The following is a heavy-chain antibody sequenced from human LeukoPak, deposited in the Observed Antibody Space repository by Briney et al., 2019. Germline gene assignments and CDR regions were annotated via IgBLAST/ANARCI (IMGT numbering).Heavy chain of an antibody. CDR1: GFTFSSYA. V-gene: IGHV3-23*01. CDR2: ISGSGSST. Sequence: PGGSLRLSCAASGFTFSSYAMRWVRQAPGKGLEWVSSISGSGSSTSYADSVRGRFTFSRDNSKETMFLQMDSLRVEDTAIYYCARQKGYCIDGSCYFDFWGQGTLVTVSS. D-gene: IGHD2-15*01. J-gene: IGHJ4*02. CDR3: ARQKGYCIDGSCYFDF.